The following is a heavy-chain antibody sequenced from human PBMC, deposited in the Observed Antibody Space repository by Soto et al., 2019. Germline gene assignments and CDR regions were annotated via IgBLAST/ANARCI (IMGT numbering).Heavy chain of an antibody. V-gene: IGHV4-34*01. CDR1: GDSLRGQS. D-gene: IGHD3-22*01. CDR2: LDQSGGT. Sequence: SETLSLTCAVVGDSLRGQSWNWIRQSPGKGLEWIGELDQSGGTNYNPSLKSRAIISDDTSKNQFSLTLTSMTAADTAVYYCAREDSSGWSGESLDVWGQGTTVTVSS. CDR3: AREDSSGWSGESLDV. J-gene: IGHJ6*02.